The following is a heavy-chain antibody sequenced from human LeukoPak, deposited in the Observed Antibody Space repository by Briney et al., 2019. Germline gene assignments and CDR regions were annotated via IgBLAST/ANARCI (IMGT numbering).Heavy chain of an antibody. CDR1: RTTFIHYW. CDR3: AREVRSRVGLNYYHQYMDV. Sequence: PGGSLRLSCAASRTTFIHYWMSWVRQAPGKGLEWVANINQDGSEKYYVDSVKGRFIISRDNAENSVYLHMNSLRADDTAVYYCAREVRSRVGLNYYHQYMDVWGKGTTVTVSS. J-gene: IGHJ6*03. D-gene: IGHD1-26*01. V-gene: IGHV3-7*01. CDR2: INQDGSEK.